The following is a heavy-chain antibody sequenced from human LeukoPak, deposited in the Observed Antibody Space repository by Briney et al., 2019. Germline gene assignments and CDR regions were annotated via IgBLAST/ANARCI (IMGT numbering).Heavy chain of an antibody. D-gene: IGHD1-26*01. Sequence: GGSLRLSCAASGFTFSSYWMHWVRQAPGKGLVRVSRINSDGSSTSYADSVKGRFTISRDNAKNTLYLQMNSLRAEDTAVYYCARDLTSGSYDGWGQGTLVTVSS. V-gene: IGHV3-74*01. CDR3: ARDLTSGSYDG. CDR1: GFTFSSYW. CDR2: INSDGSST. J-gene: IGHJ4*02.